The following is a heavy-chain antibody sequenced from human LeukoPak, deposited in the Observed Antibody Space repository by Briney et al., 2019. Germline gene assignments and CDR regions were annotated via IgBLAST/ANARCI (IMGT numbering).Heavy chain of an antibody. V-gene: IGHV3-23*01. CDR3: ATLSSGGSGSYHHY. D-gene: IGHD3-10*01. CDR2: ISAGGSGT. Sequence: GGSLRLSCASSGFTYSNFGMSWVRQAPGKGLEWVSSISAGGSGTYFADSVKGRFRISRDNSKSTLFLQMNSLRVEDTAIYYCATLSSGGSGSYHHYWGQGTLVTASS. CDR1: GFTYSNFG. J-gene: IGHJ4*02.